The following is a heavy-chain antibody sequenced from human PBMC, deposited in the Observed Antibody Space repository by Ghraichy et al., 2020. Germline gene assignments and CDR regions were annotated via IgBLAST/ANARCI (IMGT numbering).Heavy chain of an antibody. J-gene: IGHJ6*02. CDR1: GFTFSSYS. D-gene: IGHD2-2*01. V-gene: IGHV3-21*01. CDR2: ISSSSSYI. CDR3: ARYCSSTSCLSRSLTYYYYGMDV. Sequence: GGSLRLSCAASGFTFSSYSMNWVRQAPGKGLEWVSSISSSSSYIYYADSVKGRFTISRDNAKNSLYLQMNSLRAEDTAVYYCARYCSSTSCLSRSLTYYYYGMDVWGQGTTVTVSS.